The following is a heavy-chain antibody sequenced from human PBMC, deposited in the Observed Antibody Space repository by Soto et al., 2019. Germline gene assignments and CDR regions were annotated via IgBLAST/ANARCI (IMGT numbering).Heavy chain of an antibody. CDR2: ISAYNGNT. D-gene: IGHD6-13*01. V-gene: IGHV1-18*01. Sequence: QVQLVQSGAEVKKPGASVKVSCKASGYTFSSYGISWVRQAPGQGLQWVGWISAYNGNTNYAQKLQGRDTMTRDTSTTTAYMELRSLRSDDTAVYYCARSLGSSSWYDYWGQGTLVTVSS. CDR1: GYTFSSYG. CDR3: ARSLGSSSWYDY. J-gene: IGHJ4*02.